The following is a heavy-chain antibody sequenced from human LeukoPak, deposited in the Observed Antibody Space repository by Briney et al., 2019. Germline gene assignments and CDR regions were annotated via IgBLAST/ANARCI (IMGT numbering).Heavy chain of an antibody. CDR1: RLTVSSDY. D-gene: IGHD1-26*01. CDR2: IYSSSTT. J-gene: IGHJ3*02. Sequence: GGALSLSCASSRLTVSSDYMSGVGQARGKGLDGVSVIYSSSTTSYADSVKGRFTIPRHNSKNTLYLQMNSLRADDTAVYYCARGQGAANDAFDIWGQGTMVTVSS. V-gene: IGHV3-53*04. CDR3: ARGQGAANDAFDI.